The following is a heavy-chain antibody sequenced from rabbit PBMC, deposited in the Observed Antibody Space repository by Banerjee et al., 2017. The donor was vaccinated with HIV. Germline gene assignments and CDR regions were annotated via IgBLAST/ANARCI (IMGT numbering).Heavy chain of an antibody. CDR3: ARDTASSFSSYGMDL. V-gene: IGHV1S40*01. CDR2: IAGSSSGFT. CDR1: GFSFSSSDY. D-gene: IGHD8-1*01. J-gene: IGHJ6*01. Sequence: QSLEESGGGLVQPEGSLALTCKASGFSFSSSDYICWVRPAPGKGLEWISCIAGSSSGFTYSATWAKGRFTISKTSSTTVTLQMTSLTVADTATYFCARDTASSFSSYGMDLWGPGTLVTVS.